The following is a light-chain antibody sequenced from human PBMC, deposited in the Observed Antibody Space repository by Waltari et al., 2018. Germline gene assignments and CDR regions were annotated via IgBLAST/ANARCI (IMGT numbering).Light chain of an antibody. CDR3: HQYGSSFRT. J-gene: IGKJ1*01. Sequence: NVLTPSPGTLSLSPGESATPPCRASHSVSSNYLAWYQQRPGQAPSLLIYGASRRATGIPDRFSGSGSGTDFTLTISRLEPEDFAVYYCHQYGSSFRTFGQGTKVEIK. CDR1: HSVSSNY. V-gene: IGKV3-20*01. CDR2: GAS.